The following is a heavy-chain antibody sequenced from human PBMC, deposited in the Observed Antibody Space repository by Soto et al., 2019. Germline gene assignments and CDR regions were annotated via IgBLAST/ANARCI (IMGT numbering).Heavy chain of an antibody. Sequence: GESLKISCKGSGYSFTSYWIGWVRQMPGKGLECMGIIYPGDSDTRYSPSFQGQVTISADKSISTAYLQWSSLKASDTAMYYCARTAAAGKYYYGMDVCGEGTTVTVSS. J-gene: IGHJ6*04. CDR3: ARTAAAGKYYYGMDV. V-gene: IGHV5-51*01. D-gene: IGHD6-13*01. CDR1: GYSFTSYW. CDR2: IYPGDSDT.